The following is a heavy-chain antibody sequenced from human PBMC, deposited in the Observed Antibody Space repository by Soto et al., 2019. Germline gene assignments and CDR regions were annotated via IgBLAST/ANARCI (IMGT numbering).Heavy chain of an antibody. D-gene: IGHD3-22*01. V-gene: IGHV3-30*18. CDR1: SSA. CDR2: ISYDGSKK. CDR3: AKHKGHDTSGYNYAFHI. Sequence: SSAMSCAGQSLGKRLEWVAVISYDGSKKYYAYSVKGLFTISRDNSKKTLYLQMHSLRAEDTAVYYCAKHKGHDTSGYNYAFHIWGQGT. J-gene: IGHJ3*02.